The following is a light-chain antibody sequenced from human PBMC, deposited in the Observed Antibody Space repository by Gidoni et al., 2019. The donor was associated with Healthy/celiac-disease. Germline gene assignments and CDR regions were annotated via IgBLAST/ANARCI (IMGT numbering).Light chain of an antibody. Sequence: DIVMTQSPDSLAVSLAERATINCKSSQSVLYSSKNKNYLAWYQQKPGQPPKLLIYWASTRESGVPDRFSGSGSGTDFTLTISSLQAEDVAVYYCQQYYSTPYTFGQGTKLEIK. CDR3: QQYYSTPYT. V-gene: IGKV4-1*01. CDR2: WAS. J-gene: IGKJ2*01. CDR1: QSVLYSSKNKNY.